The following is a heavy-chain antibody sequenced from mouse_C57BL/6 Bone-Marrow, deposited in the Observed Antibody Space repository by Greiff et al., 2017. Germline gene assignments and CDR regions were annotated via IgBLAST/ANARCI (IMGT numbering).Heavy chain of an antibody. V-gene: IGHV1-7*01. Sequence: QVQLQQSGAELAKPGASVKLSCKASGYTFTSYWMHWVKQRPGQGLEWIGYINPSSGYTKYNQKFKDKATLTADQSSSTAYMQLSSLTSEDSAVYYCARFHGNYWYFDVWGTGTTVTVSS. CDR1: GYTFTSYW. D-gene: IGHD2-1*01. J-gene: IGHJ1*03. CDR3: ARFHGNYWYFDV. CDR2: INPSSGYT.